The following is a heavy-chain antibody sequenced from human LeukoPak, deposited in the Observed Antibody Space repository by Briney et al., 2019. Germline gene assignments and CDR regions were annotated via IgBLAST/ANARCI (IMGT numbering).Heavy chain of an antibody. D-gene: IGHD4-11*01. V-gene: IGHV4-59*08. CDR2: VFYKGNS. CDR1: GGSMTSHY. Sequence: SETLSLTCIVSGGSMTSHYWGWIRQPPGKRLEWIGYVFYKGNSNYNPSLTSRLTMSVDTSKNQFSLKLSSVTAAHTDVYFCTRLTLTKTWLDPWRQGAMVTVSS. J-gene: IGHJ5*02. CDR3: TRLTLTKTWLDP.